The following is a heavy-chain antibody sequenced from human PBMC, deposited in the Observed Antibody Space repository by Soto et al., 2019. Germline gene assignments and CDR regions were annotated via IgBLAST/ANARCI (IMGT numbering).Heavy chain of an antibody. D-gene: IGHD6-19*01. CDR1: GFTFSSYA. V-gene: IGHV3-30-3*01. CDR3: ARDLMTGYSSGWDLTADY. Sequence: QVQLVESGGGVVQPGRSLRLSCAASGFTFSSYAMHWVRQAPGKGLEWVAVISYDGSNKYYADSVKGRFTISRDNSKNTLYLQMNSLRAEDTAVYYCARDLMTGYSSGWDLTADYWGQGTLVTVSS. CDR2: ISYDGSNK. J-gene: IGHJ4*02.